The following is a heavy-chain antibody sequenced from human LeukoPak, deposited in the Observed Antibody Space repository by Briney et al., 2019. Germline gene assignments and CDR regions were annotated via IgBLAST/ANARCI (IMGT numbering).Heavy chain of an antibody. V-gene: IGHV4-30-2*01. CDR1: GGSINNINYY. CDR2: IYHSGST. J-gene: IGHJ4*02. Sequence: SETLSLTCTVSGGSINNINYYWSWIRQPPGKGLEWIGYIYHSGSTYYNPSLKSRVTISVDRSKNQFSLKLSSVTAADTAVYYCARDGVGYKMGRRSDYWGQGTLVTVSS. D-gene: IGHD5-24*01. CDR3: ARDGVGYKMGRRSDY.